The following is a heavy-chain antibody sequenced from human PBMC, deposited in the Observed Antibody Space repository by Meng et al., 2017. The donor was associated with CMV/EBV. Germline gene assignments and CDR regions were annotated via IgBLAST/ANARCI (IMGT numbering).Heavy chain of an antibody. V-gene: IGHV4-61*01. CDR2: IYYSGST. CDR1: GDSVSTGSYY. CDR3: AREGGKYCHSLNYYGAYFDF. J-gene: IGHJ4*02. D-gene: IGHD2/OR15-2a*01. Sequence: SETLSLTCSVSGDSVSTGSYYWSWIRQPPGKGLEWIGYIYYSGSTNYNPSLKSRVTISVDTSKNQFSLKMTSVTAADTAVYYCAREGGKYCHSLNYYGAYFDFWGQGTLVTVSS.